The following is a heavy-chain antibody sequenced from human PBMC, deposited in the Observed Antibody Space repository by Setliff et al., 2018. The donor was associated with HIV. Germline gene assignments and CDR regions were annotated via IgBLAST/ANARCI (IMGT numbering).Heavy chain of an antibody. J-gene: IGHJ5*02. D-gene: IGHD1-26*01. CDR1: GGSMSGYY. V-gene: IGHV4-4*07. Sequence: SETLSLTCSVSGGSMSGYYWNWIRQPAGKGLEWIGRIYSSGSTNHNPSLKSRVTMSVDTSKNQFSLKLSSVTAADTAVYYCARYRSKLDWFNPWGQGILVTVSS. CDR3: ARYRSKLDWFNP. CDR2: IYSSGST.